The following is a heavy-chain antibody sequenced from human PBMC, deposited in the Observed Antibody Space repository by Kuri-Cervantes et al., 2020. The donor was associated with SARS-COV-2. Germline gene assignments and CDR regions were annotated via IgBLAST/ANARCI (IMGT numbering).Heavy chain of an antibody. Sequence: ASVKVSCKASGYTFTGYYMHWVRQAPGQGLEWMGWINPNSGGTNYAQKFQGWVTMTRDTSISTAYMELSRLRSEDTAVYYCAAGAYCSSTSCYASYYYGMDVWGQGTTVTVSS. D-gene: IGHD2-2*01. CDR3: AAGAYCSSTSCYASYYYGMDV. J-gene: IGHJ6*02. CDR1: GYTFTGYY. CDR2: INPNSGGT. V-gene: IGHV1-2*04.